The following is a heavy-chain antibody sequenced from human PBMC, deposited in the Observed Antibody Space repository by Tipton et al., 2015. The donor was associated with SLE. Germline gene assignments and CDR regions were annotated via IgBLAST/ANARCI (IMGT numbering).Heavy chain of an antibody. CDR2: IHHIGNT. J-gene: IGHJ4*02. CDR1: GDSISNNNW. CDR3: ARDSAGITLDY. V-gene: IGHV4-4*02. D-gene: IGHD1-14*01. Sequence: TLSLTCAVSGDSISNNNWWTWVRQRPGKGLEWIGEIHHIGNTNQNPSLKSRVTISIDKSKNQFSLKLRSVTAADTAVYYCARDSAGITLDYWGQGALVTVSS.